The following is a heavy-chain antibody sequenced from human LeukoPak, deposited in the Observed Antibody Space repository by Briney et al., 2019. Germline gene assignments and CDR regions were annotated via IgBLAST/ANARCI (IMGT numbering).Heavy chain of an antibody. J-gene: IGHJ4*02. CDR1: GYTFTSYG. D-gene: IGHD6-13*01. V-gene: IGHV1-18*01. Sequence: ASVKVSCKASGYTFTSYGISWVRQAPGQGLEWTGWISAYNGNTNYAQKLQGRVTMTTDTSTSTAYMELSRLRSDDTAVYYCARAPVRIAAAGPFDYWGQGNLVTVSS. CDR2: ISAYNGNT. CDR3: ARAPVRIAAAGPFDY.